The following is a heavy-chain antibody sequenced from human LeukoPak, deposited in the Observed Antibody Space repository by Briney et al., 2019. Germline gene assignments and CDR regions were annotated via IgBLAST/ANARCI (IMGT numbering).Heavy chain of an antibody. V-gene: IGHV3-30*19. J-gene: IGHJ6*02. CDR3: AREGWELPHYYYYGMDV. Sequence: GGSLRLSCVAYGFNFRDYSMNWVRQAPGKGLEWVAVISYDGSNKYYADSVKGRFTISRDNSKNTLYLQMNSLRAEDTAVYYCAREGWELPHYYYYGMDVWGQGTTVTVSS. CDR2: ISYDGSNK. D-gene: IGHD1-26*01. CDR1: GFNFRDYS.